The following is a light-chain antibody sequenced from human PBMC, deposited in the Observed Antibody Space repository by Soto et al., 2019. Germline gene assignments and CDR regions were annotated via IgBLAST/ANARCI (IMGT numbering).Light chain of an antibody. Sequence: QLVLTQPPSASGTPGQRVTISCSGSSSDIGSNSVNWYRQLPGTAPKLLIYRNNKRPSGVPDRFSGSKSGTSASLAISGLQSEDEADYYCAAWDDSLDGGVFGGGTKLTVL. CDR1: SSDIGSNS. CDR3: AAWDDSLDGGV. CDR2: RNN. J-gene: IGLJ3*02. V-gene: IGLV1-44*01.